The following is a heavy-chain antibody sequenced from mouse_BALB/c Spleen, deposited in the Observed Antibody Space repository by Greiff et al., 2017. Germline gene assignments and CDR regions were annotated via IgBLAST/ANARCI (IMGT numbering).Heavy chain of an antibody. Sequence: VQLQQSGAELAKPGASVKMSCKASGYTFTSYWMHWVKQRPGQGLEWIGYINPSTGYTEYNQKFKDKATLTADKSSSTAYMQLSSLTSEDSAVYYCARGDYDDEPSMDYWGQGTSVTVSS. J-gene: IGHJ4*01. CDR3: ARGDYDDEPSMDY. CDR2: INPSTGYT. D-gene: IGHD2-4*01. CDR1: GYTFTSYW. V-gene: IGHV1-7*01.